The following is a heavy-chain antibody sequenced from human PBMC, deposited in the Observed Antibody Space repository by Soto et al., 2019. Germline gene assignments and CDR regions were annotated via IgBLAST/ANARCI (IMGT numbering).Heavy chain of an antibody. CDR1: GYTFTGYY. D-gene: IGHD2-21*02. CDR2: INPNSGGT. Sequence: QVQLVQSGAEVKKTGDSVKVSCKASGYTFTGYYMHWVRQAPGQGLEWMGWINPNSGGTNYAQKFKGWVNMTRDTSISTAYMELSRLRSDDTAVYYCAREGGGDCYFDYWGQGTLVTVSS. J-gene: IGHJ4*02. CDR3: AREGGGDCYFDY. V-gene: IGHV1-2*04.